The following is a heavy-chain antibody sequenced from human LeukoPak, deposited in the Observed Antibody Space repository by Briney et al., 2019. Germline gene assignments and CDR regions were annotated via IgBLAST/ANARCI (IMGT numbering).Heavy chain of an antibody. CDR1: GGTFSSYA. J-gene: IGHJ6*03. V-gene: IGHV1-69*04. CDR3: AIMGATDYYYYMDV. CDR2: IIPILGIA. D-gene: IGHD1-26*01. Sequence: SVKVSCKASGGTFSSYAISWVRQARGQGLEWMGRIIPILGIANYAQKFQGRVTITADKSTSTAYMELRSLRSDDTAVYYCAIMGATDYYYYMDVWGKGITVTVSS.